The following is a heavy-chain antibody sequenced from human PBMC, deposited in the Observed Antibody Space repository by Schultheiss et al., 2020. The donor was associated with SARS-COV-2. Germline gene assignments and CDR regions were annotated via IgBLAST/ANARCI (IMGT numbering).Heavy chain of an antibody. V-gene: IGHV3-48*01. CDR3: ARAPPRPFLLSLPDY. Sequence: GGSLRLSCAASGFTFSNYAMSWVRQAPGKGLEWVSYISSSGSTIYYADSVKGRFTISRDNSKNTLYLQMNSLRAEDTAVYYCARAPPRPFLLSLPDYWGQGTLVTVSS. CDR2: ISSSGSTI. D-gene: IGHD2-15*01. J-gene: IGHJ4*02. CDR1: GFTFSNYA.